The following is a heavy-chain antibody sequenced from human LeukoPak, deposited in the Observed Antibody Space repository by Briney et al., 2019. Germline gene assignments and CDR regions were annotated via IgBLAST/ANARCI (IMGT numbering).Heavy chain of an antibody. J-gene: IGHJ3*02. CDR3: ARENLYYYDSSGYPRGGSFDI. D-gene: IGHD3-22*01. CDR1: GFTFSSYG. V-gene: IGHV3-33*01. Sequence: GGSLRLSCAASGFTFSSYGMHWVRQAPGKGLEWVAVIWYDGSNKYYADSVKGRFTISRDNSKNTLSLQMNGLRVEDTAVYYCARENLYYYDSSGYPRGGSFDIWGQGTMVTVSS. CDR2: IWYDGSNK.